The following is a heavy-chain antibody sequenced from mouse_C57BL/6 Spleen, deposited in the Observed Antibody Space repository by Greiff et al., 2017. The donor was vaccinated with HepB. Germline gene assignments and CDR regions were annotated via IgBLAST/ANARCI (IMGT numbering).Heavy chain of an antibody. CDR1: GFTFSDYG. CDR2: ISSGSSTI. J-gene: IGHJ2*01. CDR3: ARRDYYGSSYGFDY. Sequence: EVQLVESGGGLVKPGGSLKLSCAASGFTFSDYGIHWVRQAPEKGLEWVAYISSGSSTIYYADTVKGRFTISRDNAKNALFLQMTSLRSEDTAMYYCARRDYYGSSYGFDYWGQGTTLTVSS. D-gene: IGHD1-1*01. V-gene: IGHV5-17*01.